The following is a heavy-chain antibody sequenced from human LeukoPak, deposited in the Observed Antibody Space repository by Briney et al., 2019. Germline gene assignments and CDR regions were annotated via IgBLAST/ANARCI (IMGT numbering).Heavy chain of an antibody. V-gene: IGHV4-61*02. CDR2: IYISGSA. Sequence: SQTLSLTCTVSGGSISNGSYYWSWIRQPAGKGLEWIGRIYISGSASYNPSLKSRVTFSVDTSKNQFSLKLTSVTAADTAVYYCAREKAGVIWFGDPDMGGQGTLVTVSS. J-gene: IGHJ4*02. CDR1: GGSISNGSYY. CDR3: AREKAGVIWFGDPDM. D-gene: IGHD3-10*01.